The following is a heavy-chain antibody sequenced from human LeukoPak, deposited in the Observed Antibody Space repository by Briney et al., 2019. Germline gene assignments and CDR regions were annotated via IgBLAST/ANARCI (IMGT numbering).Heavy chain of an antibody. V-gene: IGHV4-39*01. Sequence: PSETLSLTCTVSGGSISSSSYYWGWIRQPPGKGLEWIGRIYYRGSTYYNPSLKSRVTISVDTSKNQFSLKLSSVTAADTAVYYCAKEYYYDSSGYYRTYYYYYYGMDVWGQGTTVTVSS. CDR3: AKEYYYDSSGYYRTYYYYYYGMDV. J-gene: IGHJ6*02. CDR1: GGSISSSSYY. D-gene: IGHD3-22*01. CDR2: IYYRGST.